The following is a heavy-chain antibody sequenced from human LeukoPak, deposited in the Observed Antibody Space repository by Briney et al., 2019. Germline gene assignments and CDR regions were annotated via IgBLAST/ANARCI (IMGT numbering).Heavy chain of an antibody. CDR3: AKEGPGGGGYFDD. J-gene: IGHJ4*02. Sequence: TGGSLRLSCAASGFTFSSYAMSWVRQAPGKGLEWVSAISGSGGSTYYAYSVKGRFTISRDNSKNTLYLRMNSLRADDTAVYYCAKEGPGGGGYFDDWGQGTLVTVSS. CDR2: ISGSGGST. V-gene: IGHV3-23*01. CDR1: GFTFSSYA. D-gene: IGHD3-16*01.